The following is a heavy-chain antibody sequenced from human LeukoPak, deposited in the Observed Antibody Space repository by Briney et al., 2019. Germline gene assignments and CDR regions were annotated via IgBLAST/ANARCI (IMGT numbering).Heavy chain of an antibody. V-gene: IGHV3-48*01. CDR2: ISSSSSTI. Sequence: GGSLRLSCAASGFTFSSYSMNWVRQAPGKGLEWVSYISSSSSTIYYADSVKGRFTISRDNAKNSLYLQMNSLRAEDTAVCYCARVRSSPEDYWGQGTLVTVSS. CDR3: ARVRSSPEDY. J-gene: IGHJ4*02. CDR1: GFTFSSYS. D-gene: IGHD6-6*01.